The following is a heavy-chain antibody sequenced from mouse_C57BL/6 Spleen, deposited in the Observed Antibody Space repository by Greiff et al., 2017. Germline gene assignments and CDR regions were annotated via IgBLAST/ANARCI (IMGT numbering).Heavy chain of an antibody. J-gene: IGHJ3*01. D-gene: IGHD1-1*01. CDR1: GFTFSSYA. V-gene: IGHV5-9-1*02. CDR3: TRAGYGSSLLAY. Sequence: DVHLVESGEGLVKPGGSLKLSCAASGFTFSSYAMSWVRQTPEKRLEWVAYISSGGDYIYYADPVKGRFTISRDNARNTLYLQMSSLKSEDTAMYYCTRAGYGSSLLAYWGQGTLVTVSA. CDR2: ISSGGDYI.